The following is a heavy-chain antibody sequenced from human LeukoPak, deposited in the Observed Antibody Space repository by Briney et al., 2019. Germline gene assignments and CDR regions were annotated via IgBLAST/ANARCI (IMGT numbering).Heavy chain of an antibody. V-gene: IGHV3-30-3*01. CDR3: ARGAYGDYVKTLLHY. D-gene: IGHD4-17*01. J-gene: IGHJ4*02. Sequence: GGSLRLSCAASGFTFSGYAMHWVRQAPGKGLEWVAAISYGGSNKYYADSVKGRFTISRDNSKNTLYLQMNSLRAEDTAEYYCARGAYGDYVKTLLHYWGQGTLVSVCS. CDR2: ISYGGSNK. CDR1: GFTFSGYA.